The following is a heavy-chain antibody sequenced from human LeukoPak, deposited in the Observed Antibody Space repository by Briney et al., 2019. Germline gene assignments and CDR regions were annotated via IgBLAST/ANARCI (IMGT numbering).Heavy chain of an antibody. V-gene: IGHV4-61*01. Sequence: SETLSLTCTVSGVSVSSGSYYWSWIRQPPGKGLEWIGYIYYSGSTNYNPSLKSRVSISVDTSKNQFSLRLSSVTAADTAVYYCARGGGYSGYDSVDYWGQGTLVTVSS. CDR2: IYYSGST. J-gene: IGHJ4*02. CDR1: GVSVSSGSYY. D-gene: IGHD5-12*01. CDR3: ARGGGYSGYDSVDY.